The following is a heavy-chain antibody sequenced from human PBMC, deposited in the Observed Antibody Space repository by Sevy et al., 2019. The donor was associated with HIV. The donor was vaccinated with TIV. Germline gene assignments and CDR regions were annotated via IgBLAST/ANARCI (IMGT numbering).Heavy chain of an antibody. CDR3: ARKRNLVEPSDA. CDR2: ISTYNGNT. V-gene: IGHV1-18*01. J-gene: IGHJ5*02. CDR1: GYTFTTYG. D-gene: IGHD3-16*01. Sequence: ASVKVSCKPSGYTFTTYGISWVRQAPGQGLEWMGWISTYNGNTNYAQKFQGRVTMTRDTSTRTAYMELRSLRSDDTAVYYCARKRNLVEPSDAWGQGTLVTVSS.